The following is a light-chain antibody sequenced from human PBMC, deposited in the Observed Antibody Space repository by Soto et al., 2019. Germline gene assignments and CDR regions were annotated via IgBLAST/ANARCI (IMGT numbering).Light chain of an antibody. Sequence: DIQMTQSPSTLSASVGDRVTITCRASQSISSWLAWYQQKPGKAPKLLIYDASNRATGVPDRFSGSGSGTDFSLTISRLEPEDFAVYHCQQYSSSPRTFGQGTRLEIK. J-gene: IGKJ5*01. V-gene: IGKV1-5*01. CDR1: QSISSW. CDR3: QQYSSSPRT. CDR2: DAS.